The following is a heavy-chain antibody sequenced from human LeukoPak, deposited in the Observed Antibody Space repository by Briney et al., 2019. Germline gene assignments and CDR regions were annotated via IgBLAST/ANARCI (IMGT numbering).Heavy chain of an antibody. D-gene: IGHD3-9*01. CDR3: ASKREYYDILTGYYIGYFDY. CDR2: IYYSGST. V-gene: IGHV4-31*03. Sequence: SQTLSLTCTVSGGSISSGGYYWSWIRQHPGKGLEWIGYIYYSGSTYYNPSLKSRVTISVDTSKNQSSLKLSSVTAADTAVYYCASKREYYDILTGYYIGYFDYWGQGTLVTVSS. J-gene: IGHJ4*02. CDR1: GGSISSGGYY.